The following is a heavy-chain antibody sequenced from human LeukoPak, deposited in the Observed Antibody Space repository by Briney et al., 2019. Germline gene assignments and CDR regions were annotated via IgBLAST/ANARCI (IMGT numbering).Heavy chain of an antibody. CDR2: IYHSGST. CDR1: GGSISSCGYS. CDR3: ARFRYDTDDAFDI. Sequence: SETLSLTCAVSGGSISSCGYSWSWIRQPPGKGLEWIGYIYHSGSTYYNPSLKSRVTISVDRSKNQFSLKLSSVTAADTAVYYCARFRYDTDDAFDIWGQGTMVTVSS. J-gene: IGHJ3*02. D-gene: IGHD1-1*01. V-gene: IGHV4-30-2*01.